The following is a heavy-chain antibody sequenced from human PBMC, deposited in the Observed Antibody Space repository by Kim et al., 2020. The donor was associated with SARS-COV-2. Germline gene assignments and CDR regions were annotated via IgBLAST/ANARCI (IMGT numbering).Heavy chain of an antibody. CDR2: VSGGGGTT. CDR3: AKRLTGYYADY. J-gene: IGHJ4*02. V-gene: IGHV3-23*01. D-gene: IGHD3-9*01. Sequence: GGSLRLSCAASGFIFSIYGMNWVRQAPGKGLEWVSFVSGGGGTTSYADSVKGRFTISRDNSKNTLFLQMNSLRAEDTAIYYCAKRLTGYYADYSGQGTLVTVSS. CDR1: GFIFSIYG.